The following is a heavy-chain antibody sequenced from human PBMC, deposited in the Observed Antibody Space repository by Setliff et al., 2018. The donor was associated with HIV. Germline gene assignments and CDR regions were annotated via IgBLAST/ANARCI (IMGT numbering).Heavy chain of an antibody. CDR1: GFTFTSSA. CDR2: IVVGSGNT. Sequence: SVKVSCKASGFTFTSSAMQWVRQARGQRLEWIGWIVVGSGNTNYAQKVQGRVTMTTDTSTNTVYMELRSLRSDDTAVYYCARDEQYQLLLDYWGQGTLVTVSS. CDR3: ARDEQYQLLLDY. J-gene: IGHJ4*02. D-gene: IGHD2-2*01. V-gene: IGHV1-58*02.